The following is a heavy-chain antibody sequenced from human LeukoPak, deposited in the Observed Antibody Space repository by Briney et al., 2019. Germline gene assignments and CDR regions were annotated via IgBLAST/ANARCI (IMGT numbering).Heavy chain of an antibody. J-gene: IGHJ4*02. CDR2: ISIISSYI. Sequence: GGSLRLSCAASGFTFSSYSMNWVRQAPGEGGECVSCISIISSYIYSADSVKGQFTISRDNAKNSLYLQMNSLRAEDTAVYYCARKYCSSTSCLFDYWGQGTLVTVSS. D-gene: IGHD2-2*01. CDR3: ARKYCSSTSCLFDY. CDR1: GFTFSSYS. V-gene: IGHV3-21*01.